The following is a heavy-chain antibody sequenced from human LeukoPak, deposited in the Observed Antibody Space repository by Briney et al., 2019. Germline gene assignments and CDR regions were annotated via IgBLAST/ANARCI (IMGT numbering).Heavy chain of an antibody. CDR1: GFTFSTYS. V-gene: IGHV3-21*01. D-gene: IGHD3-16*01. J-gene: IGHJ3*02. Sequence: GGSLSLSCAASGFTFSTYSMNWVRQAPGKGLEWVSCISTRSTYIYYADSVKGRFTISRDNAKNSLYLQMNSLRAEDTAVYYCARARGRSINDVFDIWGQGTMVTVSS. CDR3: ARARGRSINDVFDI. CDR2: ISTRSTYI.